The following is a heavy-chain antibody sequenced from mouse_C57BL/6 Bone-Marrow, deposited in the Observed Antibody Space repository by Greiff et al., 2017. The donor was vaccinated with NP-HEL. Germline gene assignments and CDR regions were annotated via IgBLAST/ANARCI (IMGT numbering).Heavy chain of an antibody. Sequence: EVQVVESEGGLVQPGSSMKLSCTASGFTFSDYYMAWVRQVPEKGLEWVANINYDGSSTYYLDSLKSRFIISRDNAKNILYLQMSSLKSEDTATYYCARDDGQLGFDYWGQGTTLTVSS. CDR1: GFTFSDYY. J-gene: IGHJ2*01. CDR3: ARDDGQLGFDY. V-gene: IGHV5-16*01. CDR2: INYDGSST. D-gene: IGHD4-1*02.